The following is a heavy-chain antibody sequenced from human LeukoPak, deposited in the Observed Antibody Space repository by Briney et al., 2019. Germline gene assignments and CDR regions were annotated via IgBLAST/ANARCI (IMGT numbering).Heavy chain of an antibody. CDR3: ATSPSTDFWSGSRYFHH. Sequence: ASVKVSCKASGYTFTNFGVNWVRQAPGQGLEWLGWISPYTGNKNFAQKVRGRVTLTTDTSTSTAYMELGSLRSDDPAIYYCATSPSTDFWSGSRYFHHWGQGTLVAVSS. CDR2: ISPYTGNK. CDR1: GYTFTNFG. V-gene: IGHV1-18*01. J-gene: IGHJ1*01. D-gene: IGHD3-3*01.